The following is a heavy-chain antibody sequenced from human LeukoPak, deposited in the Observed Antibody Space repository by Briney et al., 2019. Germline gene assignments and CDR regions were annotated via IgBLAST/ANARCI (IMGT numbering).Heavy chain of an antibody. D-gene: IGHD3-3*01. J-gene: IGHJ4*02. CDR3: ARQFWNGYPWAFDY. CDR1: GGSFRGYY. Sequence: SETLSLICAVYGGSFRGYYWSGIRQSPGKGLEGIGEINHSGSTSYNASLKSRVTISVDTTQNQISLKLNSVTAADTAVYFCARQFWNGYPWAFDYWGQGTPVTVSS. V-gene: IGHV4-34*01. CDR2: INHSGST.